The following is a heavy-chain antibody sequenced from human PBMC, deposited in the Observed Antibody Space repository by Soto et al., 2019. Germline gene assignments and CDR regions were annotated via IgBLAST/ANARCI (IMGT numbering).Heavy chain of an antibody. V-gene: IGHV4-61*08. Sequence: SETLSLTCTVSGGSISSGGYYWSWIRQHPGKGLEWIGYIYYSGSTEYNPSLRSRVTISVDTSRNQFSLKLSSVTAADTAIYYCARQSLLSLYYYVLDVWGQGTTVTVSS. CDR1: GGSISSGGYY. CDR3: ARQSLLSLYYYVLDV. CDR2: IYYSGST. J-gene: IGHJ6*02.